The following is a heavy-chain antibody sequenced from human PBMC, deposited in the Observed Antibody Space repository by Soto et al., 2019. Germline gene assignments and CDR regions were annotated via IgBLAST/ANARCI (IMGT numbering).Heavy chain of an antibody. CDR1: GGSISSYY. V-gene: IGHV4-59*01. J-gene: IGHJ6*03. CDR3: ARDGGRTWGYYYMDV. D-gene: IGHD3-16*01. Sequence: SETLSLTCTVSGGSISSYYWSLIRQPPGKGLEWIGYIYYSGSTNYNPSLKSRVTISVDTSKNQFSLKLSSVTAADTAVYYCARDGGRTWGYYYMDVWGKGTTVTVSS. CDR2: IYYSGST.